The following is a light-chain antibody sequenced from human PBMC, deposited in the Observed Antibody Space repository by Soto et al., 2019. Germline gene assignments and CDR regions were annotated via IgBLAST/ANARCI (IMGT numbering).Light chain of an antibody. CDR2: DAS. CDR3: QQRNDWRRGT. V-gene: IGKV1-5*01. J-gene: IGKJ5*01. CDR1: QSISSW. Sequence: DVQMTQSPSTLSASVGDRVTITCRASQSISSWLAWYQQKPGKAPNLLIYDASSLESGVPSRFSGSGSGTDFTLTISSLEPEDFAVYYCQQRNDWRRGTCGQGTRREIK.